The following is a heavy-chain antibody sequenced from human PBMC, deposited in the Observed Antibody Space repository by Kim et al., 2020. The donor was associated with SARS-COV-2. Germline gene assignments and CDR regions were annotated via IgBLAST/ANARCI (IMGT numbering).Heavy chain of an antibody. D-gene: IGHD5-18*01. CDR1: GGSISSSSYY. V-gene: IGHV4-39*07. CDR2: IYYSGST. Sequence: SETLSLTCTVSGGSISSSSYYWGWIRQPPGKGLEWIGSIYYSGSTYYNPSLKSRVTISVDTSKNQFSLKLSSVTAADTAVYYCARDTGIQLWLEAPLYYYGMDVWGQGTTVTVSS. J-gene: IGHJ6*02. CDR3: ARDTGIQLWLEAPLYYYGMDV.